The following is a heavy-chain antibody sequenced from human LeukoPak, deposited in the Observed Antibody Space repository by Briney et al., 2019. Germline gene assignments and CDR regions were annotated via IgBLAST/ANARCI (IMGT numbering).Heavy chain of an antibody. CDR1: GFTLSDHH. D-gene: IGHD1-1*01. Sequence: PGGSLRLSCVVSGFTLSDHHMDWVRQAPGKGLEWISGISNTGDSTYYADSVKARFTISRDNSKNTLYLQMNSLRAEDTAIYYCARVWRGNYYDYWGQGTLVTVSS. CDR3: ARVWRGNYYDY. CDR2: ISNTGDST. J-gene: IGHJ4*02. V-gene: IGHV3-23*01.